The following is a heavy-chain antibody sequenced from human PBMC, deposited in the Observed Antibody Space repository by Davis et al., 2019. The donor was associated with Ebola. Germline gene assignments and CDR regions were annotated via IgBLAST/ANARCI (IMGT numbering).Heavy chain of an antibody. CDR3: VKDTSNVWFDV. CDR1: GFIFSSYV. D-gene: IGHD6-19*01. Sequence: GGSLRLSCAASGFIFSSYVMSWVRQAPGKGLEWVSTLGLSADTYYADSVKGRFTISRDNSKNTLHLQMNSLRVEDTAIYYCVKDTSNVWFDVWGQGTMVTVSS. J-gene: IGHJ3*01. CDR2: LGLSADT. V-gene: IGHV3-23*01.